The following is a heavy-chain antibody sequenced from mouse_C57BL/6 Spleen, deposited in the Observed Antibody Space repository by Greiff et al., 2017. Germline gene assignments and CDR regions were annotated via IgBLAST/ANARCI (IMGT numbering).Heavy chain of an antibody. Sequence: EVQVVESGAELVRPGASVKLSCTASGFNIKDDYMHWVKQRPEQGLEWIGWIDPENGDTEYASKFQGKATITADTSSNTAYLQLSSLTSEDTAVYYCTTMDNFDYWGQGTTLTVSS. CDR3: TTMDNFDY. CDR1: GFNIKDDY. CDR2: IDPENGDT. J-gene: IGHJ2*01. V-gene: IGHV14-4*01.